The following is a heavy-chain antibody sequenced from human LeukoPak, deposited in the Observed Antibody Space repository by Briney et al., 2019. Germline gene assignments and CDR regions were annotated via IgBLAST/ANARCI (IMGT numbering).Heavy chain of an antibody. D-gene: IGHD3-10*01. CDR3: AHGLSGVGFNY. CDR2: TYYRSKWYY. Sequence: SQTLSLTCAISGDSVSSQSGAWNWIRQSPSRGLEWLGRTYYRSKWYYEYAVSLKSRVTMIPDTSKNQFFLQLSSVTPEDTAVYYCAHGLSGVGFNYWGQGTPVTVSS. J-gene: IGHJ4*02. V-gene: IGHV6-1*01. CDR1: GDSVSSQSGA.